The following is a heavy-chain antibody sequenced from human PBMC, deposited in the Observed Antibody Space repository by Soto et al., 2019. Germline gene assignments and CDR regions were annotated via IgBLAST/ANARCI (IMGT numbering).Heavy chain of an antibody. V-gene: IGHV3-7*01. Sequence: EVQLVESGGGLVQPGGSLRLSCAASGFTFSSYWMSWVRQAPGKGLEWVANIKQDGSEKYYVDSVKGRFTISRDNAKTSLYLQMNRLRAEDTAVYYCARAYYDILTGYYDAFDIWGQGTMVTVSS. D-gene: IGHD3-9*01. CDR3: ARAYYDILTGYYDAFDI. J-gene: IGHJ3*02. CDR1: GFTFSSYW. CDR2: IKQDGSEK.